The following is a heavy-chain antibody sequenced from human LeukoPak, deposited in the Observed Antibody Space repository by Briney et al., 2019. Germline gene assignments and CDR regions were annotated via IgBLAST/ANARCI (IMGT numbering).Heavy chain of an antibody. Sequence: PGGSLRLSCAASGFTFSSSAMTWVRQAPGKGLEWVSSLTGGSDNSEHADSVKGRFSISRDNSKNTLYLQMNSLTAEDTAVYYCARDQKWEVQEDNFIYYYYGMDVWGQGTTVTVSS. CDR2: LTGGSDNS. CDR3: ARDQKWEVQEDNFIYYYYGMDV. V-gene: IGHV3-23*01. CDR1: GFTFSSSA. D-gene: IGHD1-26*01. J-gene: IGHJ6*02.